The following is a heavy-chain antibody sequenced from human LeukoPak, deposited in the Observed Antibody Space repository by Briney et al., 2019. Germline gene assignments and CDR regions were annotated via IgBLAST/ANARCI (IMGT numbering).Heavy chain of an antibody. D-gene: IGHD3-22*01. Sequence: GGSLRLSCAASEFTFSSHAMSWVRQAPGKGLEWVSIISGSGGVTYYADSVKGRFTISRDNSKNTLYLQMNSLRAEDTAVYYCAKDGYYYDSSAYYVIYYFDSWGQGTLVTVSS. CDR1: EFTFSSHA. CDR2: ISGSGGVT. CDR3: AKDGYYYDSSAYYVIYYFDS. J-gene: IGHJ4*02. V-gene: IGHV3-23*01.